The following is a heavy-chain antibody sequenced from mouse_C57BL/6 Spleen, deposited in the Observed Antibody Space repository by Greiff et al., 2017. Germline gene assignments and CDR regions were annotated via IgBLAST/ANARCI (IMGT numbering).Heavy chain of an antibody. CDR1: GFSLTSYG. D-gene: IGHD1-1*01. CDR3: AITVYYAMDD. Sequence: VQGVESGPGLVQPSQSLSISCTVSGFSLTSYGVHWVRQSPGKGLEWLGVIWSGGSTDYNAAFITRLSISKDNSKNQVFFKMNSLQADDTAIYYCAITVYYAMDDRGQGTSVTVAT. V-gene: IGHV2-2*01. CDR2: IWSGGST. J-gene: IGHJ4*01.